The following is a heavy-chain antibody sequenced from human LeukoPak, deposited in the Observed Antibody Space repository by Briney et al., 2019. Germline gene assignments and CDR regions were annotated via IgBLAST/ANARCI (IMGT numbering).Heavy chain of an antibody. CDR3: ARSRNYFDY. D-gene: IGHD1-1*01. CDR1: GFTFSSSS. J-gene: IGHJ4*02. CDR2: ISSSSSNI. V-gene: IGHV3-48*02. Sequence: GGSLRLSCADSGFTFSSSSMNWVRQAPGKGLEWVSYISSSSSNIFYADSVKGRFTISRDNAKNSLYLKMNSLRDEDTAVYYCARSRNYFDYWGRGTLVTVSS.